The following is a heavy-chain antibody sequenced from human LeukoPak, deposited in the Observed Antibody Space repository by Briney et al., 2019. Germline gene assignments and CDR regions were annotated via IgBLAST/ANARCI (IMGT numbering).Heavy chain of an antibody. V-gene: IGHV4-38-2*02. J-gene: IGHJ3*02. CDR1: TYSISSGYY. D-gene: IGHD1-26*01. CDR2: IYHRGRT. CDR3: ARDGSRGWEPNGDAFDI. Sequence: SETLSLTCTVSTYSISSGYYWGWIRQPPGKVLEWIGSIYHRGRTYYNPSLKSRVTISVNTSKNQFSLKLSFVTAADTAVYYCARDGSRGWEPNGDAFDIWGQGTMVTVSS.